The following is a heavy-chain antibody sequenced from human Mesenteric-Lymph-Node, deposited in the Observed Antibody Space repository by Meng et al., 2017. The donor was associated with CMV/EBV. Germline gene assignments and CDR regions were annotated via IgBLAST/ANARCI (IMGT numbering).Heavy chain of an antibody. CDR1: GFTFSSYG. CDR3: AGDSPGLQIWSGLQNI. J-gene: IGHJ3*02. D-gene: IGHD5-18*01. V-gene: IGHV3-30*02. CDR2: IRYDGSNK. Sequence: GGSLRLSCAASGFTFSSYGMHWVRQAPGKGLEWVAFIRYDGSNKYYADSVKGRFTISRDNSKNTLCLQMSSLRDEDTAVGYCAGDSPGLQIWSGLQNIWGQGTMVTVSS.